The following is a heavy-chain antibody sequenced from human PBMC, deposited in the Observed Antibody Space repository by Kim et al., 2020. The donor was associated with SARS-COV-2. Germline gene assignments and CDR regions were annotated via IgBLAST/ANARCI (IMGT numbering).Heavy chain of an antibody. J-gene: IGHJ4*02. CDR3: ATGYRGYYGSGSYYNGGFDY. Sequence: GGSLRLSCAASGFTFSSYGMHWVRQAPGKGLEWVAVIWYDGSNKYYADSVKGRFTISRDNSKNTLYLQMNSLRAEDTAVYYCATGYRGYYGSGSYYNGGFDYWGQGTLVTVSS. D-gene: IGHD3-10*01. CDR2: IWYDGSNK. CDR1: GFTFSSYG. V-gene: IGHV3-33*01.